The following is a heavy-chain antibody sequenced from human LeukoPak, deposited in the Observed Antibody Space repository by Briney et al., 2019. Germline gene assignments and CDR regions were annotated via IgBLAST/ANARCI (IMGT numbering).Heavy chain of an antibody. CDR1: GDFFSSYW. J-gene: IGHJ4*02. CDR2: IFATGST. D-gene: IGHD1-26*01. CDR3: ARQGYTASYYFLDS. V-gene: IGHV4-4*07. Sequence: SETLSLTCDMSGDFFSSYWWGWVRPPAGKGLEWIGRIFATGSTKFNPSLKTRLTMSMDTSTNQFSLKLTSVTAADTAVDFCARQGYTASYYFLDSWSQGILVTVSS.